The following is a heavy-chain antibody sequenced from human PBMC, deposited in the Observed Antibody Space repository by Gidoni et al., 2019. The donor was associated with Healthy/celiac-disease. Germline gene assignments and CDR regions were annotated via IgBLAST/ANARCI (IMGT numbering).Heavy chain of an antibody. Sequence: EVQLVESGGGLVQPGGSLRLSCSASGFTFRSYAMHWVRQAPGKGLEYVSAIRSNGGSTYYANSVKGRFTISRDNSKNTLYLQMGSLRAEDMAVYYCAREGTYYDILTGYYVKYFDYWGQGTLVTVSS. CDR1: GFTFRSYA. J-gene: IGHJ4*02. CDR2: IRSNGGST. CDR3: AREGTYYDILTGYYVKYFDY. V-gene: IGHV3-64*01. D-gene: IGHD3-9*01.